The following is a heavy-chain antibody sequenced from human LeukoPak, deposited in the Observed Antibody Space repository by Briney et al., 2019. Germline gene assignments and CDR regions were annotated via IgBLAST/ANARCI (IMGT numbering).Heavy chain of an antibody. CDR2: IHSDGRST. V-gene: IGHV3-74*01. J-gene: IGHJ4*02. Sequence: PGGSLRLSCAASGFTFSSYAMSWVRQAPGKGLVWVSRIHSDGRSTSYADSVKGRFTISRDNAKNTLYLQMNSLGADDTAIYYCARDRNAARTPYYFDNWGQGTLVTVSS. D-gene: IGHD1-1*01. CDR1: GFTFSSYA. CDR3: ARDRNAARTPYYFDN.